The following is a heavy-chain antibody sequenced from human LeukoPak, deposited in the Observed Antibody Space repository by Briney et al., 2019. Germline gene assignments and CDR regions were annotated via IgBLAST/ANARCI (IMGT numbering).Heavy chain of an antibody. CDR3: ARDQAPLSYDSSGYYERKAFDI. CDR1: GYTFTGYY. CDR2: INPNSGGT. V-gene: IGHV1-2*02. J-gene: IGHJ3*02. Sequence: ASVKVSCKASGYTFTGYYMHWVRQAPGQGLEWMGWINPNSGGTNYAQKFQGRVTMTRDTSISTAYMELSRLRSDDTAVYYCARDQAPLSYDSSGYYERKAFDIWGQGTMVTVSS. D-gene: IGHD3-22*01.